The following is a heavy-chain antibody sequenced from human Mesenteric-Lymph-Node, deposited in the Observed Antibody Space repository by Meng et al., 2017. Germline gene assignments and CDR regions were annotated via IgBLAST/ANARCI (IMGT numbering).Heavy chain of an antibody. Sequence: GGSLRLSCVASGFTFSSYSMHWVRQAPGKGLEWVAVISFDASSQYYADSVKGRFTVSRDNAKDSLYLQMNSLRAEDTAVYYCAKCPTVAGPFDYWGQGTLVTVSS. V-gene: IGHV3-30*04. CDR1: GFTFSSYS. J-gene: IGHJ4*02. D-gene: IGHD6-19*01. CDR3: AKCPTVAGPFDY. CDR2: ISFDASSQ.